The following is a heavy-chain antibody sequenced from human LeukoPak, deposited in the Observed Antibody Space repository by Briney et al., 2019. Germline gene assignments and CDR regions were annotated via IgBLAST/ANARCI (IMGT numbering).Heavy chain of an antibody. CDR3: ARDPLFGAFDI. D-gene: IGHD3-3*01. V-gene: IGHV4-59*01. CDR2: IYYSGST. J-gene: IGHJ3*02. CDR1: GGSISSYY. Sequence: SETLSLTCTVSGGSISSYYWRWIRQPPGKGLEWIGYIYYSGSTNYNPSLKSRVTISVDTSKNQFSLKLSSVTAADTAVYYCARDPLFGAFDIWGQGTMVTASS.